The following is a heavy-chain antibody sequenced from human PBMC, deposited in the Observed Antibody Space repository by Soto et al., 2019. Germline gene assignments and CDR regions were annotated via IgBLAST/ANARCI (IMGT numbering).Heavy chain of an antibody. CDR3: AKDFSGYYIDY. CDR1: GFTFSSYG. CDR2: ISYDGSNK. V-gene: IGHV3-30*18. Sequence: GGSLRLSCAASGFTFSSYGMHWVRQAPGKGLEWVAVISYDGSNKYYADSVKGRFTISRDNSKNTLYLQMNSLRAEDTAVYYCAKDFSGYYIDYWGQGTLVTVS. J-gene: IGHJ4*02. D-gene: IGHD3-3*01.